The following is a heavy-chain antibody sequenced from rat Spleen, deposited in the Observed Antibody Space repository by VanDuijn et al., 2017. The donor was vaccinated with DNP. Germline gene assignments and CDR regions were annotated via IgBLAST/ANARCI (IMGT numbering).Heavy chain of an antibody. D-gene: IGHD1-12*02. CDR2: ITRGGATT. J-gene: IGHJ2*01. CDR3: VSRAPGNYYYGGYFDY. Sequence: EVHLVESGGGLVQPGRSLKLSCVASGFTFDYYWMTWIRHIPGKGLEWVASITRGGATTNYRDSVRGRFTISRDVPKSTLYLQMDSLGSEDTATYFCVSRAPGNYYYGGYFDYWGQGVMVTVSS. V-gene: IGHV5-31*01. CDR1: GFTFDYYW.